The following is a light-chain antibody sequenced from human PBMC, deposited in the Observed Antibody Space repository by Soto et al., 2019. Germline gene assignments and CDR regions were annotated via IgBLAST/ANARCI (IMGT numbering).Light chain of an antibody. V-gene: IGLV2-14*01. CDR1: SSDVGGYNY. Sequence: QSALTQPASVSGSPGQSITISCTGTSSDVGGYNYVSWYQQHPGKAPKLMIYDVSNRPSGVSNRFSGSKSGNTASLTISGIQAEDEADYSCSSYTSSSTQVVFGGGTKLTVL. CDR2: DVS. CDR3: SSYTSSSTQVV. J-gene: IGLJ2*01.